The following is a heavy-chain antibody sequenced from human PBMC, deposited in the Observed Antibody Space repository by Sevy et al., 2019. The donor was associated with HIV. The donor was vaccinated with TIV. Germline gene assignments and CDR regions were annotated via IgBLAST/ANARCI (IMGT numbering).Heavy chain of an antibody. V-gene: IGHV1-8*02. J-gene: IGHJ6*02. CDR1: GYTFTSYD. CDR3: ARELKYDFWSGYPIYYYYGMDV. Sequence: ASVKVSCKASGYTFTSYDINWVRQATGQGLEWMGWMNPNSGNTGYSQKFQGRVTMTRNTSISTAYMELISLRSEDTDVYYCARELKYDFWSGYPIYYYYGMDVWGQGTTVTVSS. CDR2: MNPNSGNT. D-gene: IGHD3-3*01.